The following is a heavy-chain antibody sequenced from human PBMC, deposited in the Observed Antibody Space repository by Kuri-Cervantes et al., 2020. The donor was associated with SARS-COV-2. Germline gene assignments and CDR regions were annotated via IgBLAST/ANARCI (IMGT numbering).Heavy chain of an antibody. J-gene: IGHJ4*02. Sequence: GSLRLSCAVYHGAFSNSYWSWIRQSPGKGLEWIGELNHGGSTRYNPSPKSRVTISIETTKNHFSLRLTSVTAADTAVYYCARAHALWGSYSLDFWGRGTLVTVSS. CDR3: ARAHALWGSYSLDF. CDR2: LNHGGST. V-gene: IGHV4-34*01. D-gene: IGHD3-16*01. CDR1: HGAFSNSY.